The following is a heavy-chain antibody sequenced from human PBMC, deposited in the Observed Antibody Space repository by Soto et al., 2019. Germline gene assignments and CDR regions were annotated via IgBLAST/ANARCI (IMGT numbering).Heavy chain of an antibody. J-gene: IGHJ4*02. V-gene: IGHV3-33*01. D-gene: IGHD3-16*02. CDR3: GRDGEGIRASCYRYHSEV. CDR2: IWYDGDNK. CDR1: GFNFDNYV. Sequence: PGGLLSLSYSSCGFNFDNYVMQWVREAPGKGLEWVALIWYDGDNKNYEDSVRGRFTISSDNSNTTLYLQMNSLRAEDTAVYYFGRDGEGIRASCYRYHSEVCGQGNQVTVSS.